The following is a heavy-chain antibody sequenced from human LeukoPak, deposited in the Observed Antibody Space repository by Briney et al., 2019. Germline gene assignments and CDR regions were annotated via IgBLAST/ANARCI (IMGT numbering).Heavy chain of an antibody. CDR3: ASPPLGGVLSGYYPFDY. Sequence: GRSLRLSCAASGFTFSSYAMHWVRQAPGKGLEWVAVISYDGSNKYYADSVKGRFTISRDNSKNTLYLQMNSLRAEDTAVYYCASPPLGGVLSGYYPFDYWGQGTLVTVSS. J-gene: IGHJ4*02. CDR1: GFTFSSYA. CDR2: ISYDGSNK. D-gene: IGHD3-22*01. V-gene: IGHV3-30-3*01.